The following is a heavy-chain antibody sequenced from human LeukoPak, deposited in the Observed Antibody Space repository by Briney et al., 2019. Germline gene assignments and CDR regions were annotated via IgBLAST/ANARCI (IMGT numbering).Heavy chain of an antibody. Sequence: GASVKVSCKASGGTFSSYAITWVRQAPGQGLEWMGGIIPIFGTANYAQKLQGRVTMTTDTSTSTAYMELRSLRSDDTAVYYCAVVVVAASTNWFDPWGQGTLVTVSS. CDR1: GGTFSSYA. CDR3: AVVVVAASTNWFDP. J-gene: IGHJ5*02. V-gene: IGHV1-69*05. CDR2: IIPIFGTA. D-gene: IGHD2-15*01.